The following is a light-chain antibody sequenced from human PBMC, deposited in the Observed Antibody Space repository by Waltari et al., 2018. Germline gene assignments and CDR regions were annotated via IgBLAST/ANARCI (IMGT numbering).Light chain of an antibody. V-gene: IGKV4-1*01. Sequence: DVVMTQSPDSLAVSLGERATLHCKSSQSVLYSSNNQNYLAWFHKKPGQPPKLLIYWASTRESGVPDRFSGSGSGTDFTLTISSLQAEDVAVYYCQQYYTSPQTFGQGTKLEIK. CDR3: QQYYTSPQT. J-gene: IGKJ2*01. CDR2: WAS. CDR1: QSVLYSSNNQNY.